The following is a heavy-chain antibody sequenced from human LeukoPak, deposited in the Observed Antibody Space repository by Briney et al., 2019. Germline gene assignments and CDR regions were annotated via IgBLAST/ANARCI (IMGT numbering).Heavy chain of an antibody. V-gene: IGHV3-7*01. CDR1: GFTFRNSY. CDR2: MNHDGSDQ. D-gene: IGHD2-2*01. CDR3: ARAAVYCSSSTCRTNFDS. J-gene: IGHJ4*02. Sequence: GGSLRLSCAASGFTFRNSYMSWVRQAPGKGLEWVAHMNHDGSDQSHVDSVRGRFTISRDNAKNSLYLQMNSLRVEDTAVYYCARAAVYCSSSTCRTNFDSWGQGTLVTVSS.